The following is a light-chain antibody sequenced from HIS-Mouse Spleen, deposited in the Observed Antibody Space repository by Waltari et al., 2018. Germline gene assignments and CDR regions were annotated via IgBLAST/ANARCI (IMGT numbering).Light chain of an antibody. CDR3: QSADSSGTYVV. V-gene: IGLV3-25*03. CDR1: AVPKQY. J-gene: IGLJ2*01. Sequence: SYELTPPPSVSVSPGQTARTTCSGDAVPKQYAYWYQQKPGQAPVLLIYKDSERPSGIPERFSGSSSGTTVTLTISGVQAEDEADYYCQSADSSGTYVVFGGGTKLTVL. CDR2: KDS.